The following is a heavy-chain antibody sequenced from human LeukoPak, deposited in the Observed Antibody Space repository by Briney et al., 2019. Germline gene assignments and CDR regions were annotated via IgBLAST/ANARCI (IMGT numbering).Heavy chain of an antibody. CDR1: RCAFGSYV. D-gene: IGHD6-19*01. CDR2: ISGGSDST. J-gene: IGHJ4*02. CDR3: AKGSGPSRPYYFDY. Sequence: GASLRLSCAASRCAFGSYVMSWVSQAPGKGLEWLSAISGGSDSTYYADSVKGRFTISRDNSKNTLYLQMNSLRVEDTAVYYCAKGSGPSRPYYFDYWGQGTLVTVSS. V-gene: IGHV3-23*01.